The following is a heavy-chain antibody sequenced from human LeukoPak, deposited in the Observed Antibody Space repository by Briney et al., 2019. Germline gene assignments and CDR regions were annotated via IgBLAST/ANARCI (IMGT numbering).Heavy chain of an antibody. CDR2: KYYSGSA. D-gene: IGHD2-2*01. CDR3: ATPYCSSISCLDVFNM. J-gene: IGHJ3*02. V-gene: IGHV4-31*03. CDR1: GVSVSDGRYY. Sequence: PSQTLSLTCTVSGVSVSDGRYYWTWIRQHPGKGLEWIGYKYYSGSAKYNPSLKSRLTISIDTSKNQFSLPLSSVTAADTATYYCATPYCSSISCLDVFNMWGQGTRVTVSS.